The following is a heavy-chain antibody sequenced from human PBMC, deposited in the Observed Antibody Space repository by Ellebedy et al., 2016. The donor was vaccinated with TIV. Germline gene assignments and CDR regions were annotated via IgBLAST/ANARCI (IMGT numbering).Heavy chain of an antibody. V-gene: IGHV3-11*05. CDR2: ISSSSSYT. J-gene: IGHJ4*02. CDR1: GFTFSDYY. CDR3: ARDRGNYLDY. D-gene: IGHD5-24*01. Sequence: GESLKISXAASGFTFSDYYMSWIRQAPGKGLEWVSYISSSSSYTNYADSVKGRFTISRDNAKNSLYLQMNSLRAEDTAVYYCARDRGNYLDYWGQGTLVTVSS.